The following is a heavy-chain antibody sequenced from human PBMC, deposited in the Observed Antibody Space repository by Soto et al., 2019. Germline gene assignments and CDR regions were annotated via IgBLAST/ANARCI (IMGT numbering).Heavy chain of an antibody. J-gene: IGHJ4*02. D-gene: IGHD6-19*01. Sequence: GASVKVSCKASGCTFSSYTISWVRQAPGQGLEWMGRIIPIFGIANYAQKFQGRVTITADESTSTAYMELSSLRSEDTAVYYCARAGSSGWYYFDYWGQGTLVTVSS. CDR3: ARAGSSGWYYFDY. CDR2: IIPIFGIA. CDR1: GCTFSSYT. V-gene: IGHV1-69*13.